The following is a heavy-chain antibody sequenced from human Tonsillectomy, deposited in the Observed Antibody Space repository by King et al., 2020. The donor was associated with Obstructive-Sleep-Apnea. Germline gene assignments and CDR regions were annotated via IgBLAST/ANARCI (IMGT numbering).Heavy chain of an antibody. CDR1: GFTFRSYA. D-gene: IGHD3-22*01. V-gene: IGHV3-23*04. CDR2: ISGGGSST. J-gene: IGHJ4*02. CDR3: ARAMGVVVITYYFEY. Sequence: VQLVESGGGLVQPGGSLRLSCAASGFTFRSYAMTWVRQAPGKGLEWVSTISGGGSSTYYADSVKGRFTISRDNSKNTLYLQMNSLSAEDTAVYFCARAMGVVVITYYFEYWGQGTLVTVSS.